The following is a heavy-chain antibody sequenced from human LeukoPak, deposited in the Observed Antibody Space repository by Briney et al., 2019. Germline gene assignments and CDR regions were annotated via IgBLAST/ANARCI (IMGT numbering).Heavy chain of an antibody. CDR1: GYTFTGYY. V-gene: IGHV1-2*02. Sequence: GASVKVSCKASGYTFTGYYMHWVRQAPGQGLEWMGWINPNSGGTNYAQKFQGRVTMTRDTSISTAYMELSGLRSDDTAVYYCARDPRYSNYVYYYYYGMDVWGQGTTVTVSS. J-gene: IGHJ6*02. CDR3: ARDPRYSNYVYYYYYGMDV. CDR2: INPNSGGT. D-gene: IGHD4-11*01.